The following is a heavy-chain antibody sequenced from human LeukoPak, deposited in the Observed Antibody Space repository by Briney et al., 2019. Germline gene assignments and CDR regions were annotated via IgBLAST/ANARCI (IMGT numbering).Heavy chain of an antibody. V-gene: IGHV1-2*02. J-gene: IGHJ3*02. CDR2: INPNSGGT. D-gene: IGHD3-9*01. CDR1: GYTFTGYY. CDR3: ASREYYDILTGPNPHDAFDI. Sequence: GSVKVSCKASGYTFTGYYMHWVRQAPGQGLEWMGWINPNSGGTNYAQKFQGRVTMTRDTSISTAYMELSRLRSDDTAVYYCASREYYDILTGPNPHDAFDIWGQGTMVTVSS.